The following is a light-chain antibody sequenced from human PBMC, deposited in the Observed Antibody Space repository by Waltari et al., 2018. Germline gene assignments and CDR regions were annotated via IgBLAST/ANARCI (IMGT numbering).Light chain of an antibody. V-gene: IGLV2-14*03. CDR1: SSDVGAYNY. CDR3: SSFTTSAIYV. J-gene: IGLJ1*01. CDR2: DVR. Sequence: QSALTQPASVSGSPGQSITISCTGTSSDVGAYNYVSWHQQHPGKAPKLLIYDVRKRPSGVSARFSCSKSGNTASLTISGLQAEDEADYYCSSFTTSAIYVFGSVTKVTVL.